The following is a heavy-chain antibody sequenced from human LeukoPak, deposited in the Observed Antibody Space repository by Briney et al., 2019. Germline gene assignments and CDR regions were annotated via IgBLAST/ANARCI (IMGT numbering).Heavy chain of an antibody. CDR3: AKDRRVHYYDSSGYKSH. D-gene: IGHD3-22*01. CDR1: GFTFSSYA. V-gene: IGHV3-23*01. J-gene: IGHJ4*02. CDR2: ISGSGGST. Sequence: PGGSLRLSCAASGFTFSSYAMSWVRQAPGKGLEWVSAISGSGGSTYYADSVKGQFTISRDNSKNTLYLQMNRLRAEDTAVYYCAKDRRVHYYDSSGYKSHWGQGTLVTVSS.